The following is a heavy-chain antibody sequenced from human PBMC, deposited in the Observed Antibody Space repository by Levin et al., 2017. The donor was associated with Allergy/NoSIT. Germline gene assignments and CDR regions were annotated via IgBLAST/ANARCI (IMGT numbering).Heavy chain of an antibody. D-gene: IGHD5-24*01. CDR2: ISYDERSV. Sequence: SCAATGFSFSNYGMYWVRQAPGKGLECVAAISYDERSVYHEGSVRGRFTISRDNSKSTLFLQMNSLKVEDTAVYYCARSLSATEWRSAMDVWGQGTTVTVSS. V-gene: IGHV3-30*03. CDR1: GFSFSNYG. J-gene: IGHJ6*02. CDR3: ARSLSATEWRSAMDV.